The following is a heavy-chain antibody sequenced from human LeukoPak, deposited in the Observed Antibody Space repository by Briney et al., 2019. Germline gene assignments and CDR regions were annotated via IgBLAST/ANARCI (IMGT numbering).Heavy chain of an antibody. D-gene: IGHD5-12*01. CDR1: DYSISSGYY. CDR3: ATGRSVAGQIDY. V-gene: IGHV4-38-2*01. J-gene: IGHJ4*02. Sequence: PSETLSLTCAVSDYSISSGYYWGWIRQPPGKGLEWIGNVYHTESTYYNPSLKSRVTISADTSKNQFSLKLTSVTAADTAVYYCATGRSVAGQIDYWGQGTLVTVSS. CDR2: VYHTEST.